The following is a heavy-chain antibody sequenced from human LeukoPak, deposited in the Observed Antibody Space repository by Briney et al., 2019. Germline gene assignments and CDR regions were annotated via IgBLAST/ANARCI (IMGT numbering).Heavy chain of an antibody. CDR3: ASQYTSSRIFDD. CDR1: GGTFSSYS. CDR2: ISSSSTYI. J-gene: IGHJ4*02. Sequence: ASVKVSCKASGGTFSSYSMNWVRQAPGKGLEWVSSISSSSTYIYYADSVKGRFTVSRDNAKNSLYLQMNSLRAEDTAVYFCASQYTSSRIFDDWGQGTLVTVSS. D-gene: IGHD6-13*01. V-gene: IGHV3-21*01.